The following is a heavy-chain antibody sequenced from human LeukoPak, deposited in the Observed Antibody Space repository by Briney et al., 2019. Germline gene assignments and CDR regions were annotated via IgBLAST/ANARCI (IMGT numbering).Heavy chain of an antibody. CDR3: AKGLVGGTFWI. J-gene: IGHJ4*02. D-gene: IGHD1-26*01. CDR2: ISGDGNST. Sequence: PGGSLRLSCVASGFTFDDYALHWVRQVPGKRLERVTLISGDGNSTYYADSVKGRFTISRDNSKNSLFLHMNSLRTEDTALYYCAKGLVGGTFWIWGQGAPVTVSS. CDR1: GFTFDDYA. V-gene: IGHV3-43*02.